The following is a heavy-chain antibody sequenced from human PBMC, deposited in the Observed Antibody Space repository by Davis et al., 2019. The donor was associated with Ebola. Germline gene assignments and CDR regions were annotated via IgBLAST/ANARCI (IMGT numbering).Heavy chain of an antibody. CDR2: ISSSSSTI. Sequence: GGSLRLSCAASGFTFSSYSMNWVRQAPGKGLEWVSYISSSSSTIYYADSVKGRFTISRDNSKNTLYLQMNSLRAEDTAVYYCAKVEMATPGYWGQGTLVTVSS. V-gene: IGHV3-48*01. CDR3: AKVEMATPGY. D-gene: IGHD5-24*01. CDR1: GFTFSSYS. J-gene: IGHJ4*02.